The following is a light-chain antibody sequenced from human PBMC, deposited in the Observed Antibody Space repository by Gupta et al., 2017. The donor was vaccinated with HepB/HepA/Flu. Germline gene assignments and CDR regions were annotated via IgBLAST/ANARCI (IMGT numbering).Light chain of an antibody. CDR1: NIGSKS. V-gene: IGLV3-21*04. CDR2: YDS. J-gene: IGLJ3*02. Sequence: SSVLTQPPSVSVAPGKTARITCGGNNIGSKSVHWYQQKPGQAPVLVIFYDSDRPSGIPERFSGSNSGNTATLTISRVEAGDEADYSCQVWDSSSHHGVFGGGTKLTVL. CDR3: QVWDSSSHHGV.